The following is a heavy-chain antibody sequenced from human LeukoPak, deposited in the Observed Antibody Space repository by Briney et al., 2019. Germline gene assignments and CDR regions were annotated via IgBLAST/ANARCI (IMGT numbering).Heavy chain of an antibody. Sequence: GGSLRLSCAASGFTFSSYAMSWVRQAPGKGLEWVSAISGSGGSTYYADSVKGRFTISRDNSKNTLYLQMNSLRAEDTAVYYCAKDGGLWVSAHWGDSWGRGTLVTVSS. D-gene: IGHD7-27*01. CDR3: AKDGGLWVSAHWGDS. CDR1: GFTFSSYA. CDR2: ISGSGGST. V-gene: IGHV3-23*01. J-gene: IGHJ4*02.